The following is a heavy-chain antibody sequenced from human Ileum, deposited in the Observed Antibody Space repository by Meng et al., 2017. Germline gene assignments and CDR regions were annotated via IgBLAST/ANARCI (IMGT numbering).Heavy chain of an antibody. V-gene: IGHV4-31*03. J-gene: IGHJ4*02. Sequence: QVQLQESGPGLVKVSQTLSLTCTVSGGSIGSAAYYWTWIRQHPAKGLEWIGYIHYTGSTSYNPSLKSRTSTSIDTSNNQFSLKVTSVTAADTAVYYCARGVSAAGLFDNWGPGTLVTGLL. CDR1: GGSIGSAAYY. CDR3: ARGVSAAGLFDN. CDR2: IHYTGST. D-gene: IGHD2-2*01.